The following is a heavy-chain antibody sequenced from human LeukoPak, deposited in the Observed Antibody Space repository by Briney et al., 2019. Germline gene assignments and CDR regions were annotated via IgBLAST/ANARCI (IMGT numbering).Heavy chain of an antibody. D-gene: IGHD3-3*01. Sequence: GGSLRLSCVPSGFTFSRHGMHWVRQAPGKGLEWVAIISNDGSRKYYAHSVEGRFTISRDNSKNTLYLQMDSLRAEDTAVYYCARDRAWNYFDYWGQGTLVTVSS. CDR1: GFTFSRHG. J-gene: IGHJ4*02. CDR3: ARDRAWNYFDY. CDR2: ISNDGSRK. V-gene: IGHV3-30*03.